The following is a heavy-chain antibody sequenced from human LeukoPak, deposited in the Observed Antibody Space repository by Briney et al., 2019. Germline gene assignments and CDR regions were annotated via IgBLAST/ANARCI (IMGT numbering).Heavy chain of an antibody. Sequence: SETLSLTCTVSGGSINSYYWNWIRQPPGKGLEWIGYIYHSGSTNYNPSLKSRVTISVDTSKNQFSLKLSSVTAADTAVYYCARVSVGIAAAGLGYDYWGQGTLVTVSS. CDR1: GGSINSYY. V-gene: IGHV4-59*01. D-gene: IGHD6-13*01. CDR2: IYHSGST. J-gene: IGHJ4*02. CDR3: ARVSVGIAAAGLGYDY.